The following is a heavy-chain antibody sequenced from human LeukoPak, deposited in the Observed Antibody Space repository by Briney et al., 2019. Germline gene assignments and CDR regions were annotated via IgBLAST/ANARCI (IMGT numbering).Heavy chain of an antibody. D-gene: IGHD3-22*01. V-gene: IGHV3-30*18. CDR1: GFTFSSYG. CDR2: ISYDGSNK. Sequence: PGRSLRLSCAASGFTFSSYGMPWVRQAPGKGLEWVAVISYDGSNKYYADSVKGRLTISRDNSKNTLYLQMNSLRAEDTAVYYCAKDRAMIGEGFFDYWGQGTLVTVSS. CDR3: AKDRAMIGEGFFDY. J-gene: IGHJ4*02.